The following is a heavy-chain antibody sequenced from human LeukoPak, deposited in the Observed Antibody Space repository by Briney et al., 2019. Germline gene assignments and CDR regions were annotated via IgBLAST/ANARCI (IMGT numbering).Heavy chain of an antibody. CDR2: IYYSGST. V-gene: IGHV4-39*07. CDR3: ARRPCNHYCGGDLYYFDY. CDR1: GGSISSSSYY. D-gene: IGHD2-21*02. Sequence: PSETLSLTCTVSGGSISSSSYYWGWIRQPPGKGLEWIGTIYYSGSTYYNPSLKSRVTISVDTSKNQFSLKLSSVTAADTAVYYCARRPCNHYCGGDLYYFDYWDQGTLVTVSS. J-gene: IGHJ4*02.